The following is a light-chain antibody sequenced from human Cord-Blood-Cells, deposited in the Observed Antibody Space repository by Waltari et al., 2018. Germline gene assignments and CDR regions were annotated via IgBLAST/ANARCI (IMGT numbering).Light chain of an antibody. V-gene: IGLV4-69*01. CDR2: LNSDGSH. Sequence: QLVLTQSPSASASLGASVKLTCTLSSGHSSYALAWHPQQPEKGPRYLMKLNSDGSHSKGDGIPDRFSGSSSGAERCLTISSLQSEDEADYYCQTWGTGIWVFGGGTKLTVL. CDR1: SGHSSYA. CDR3: QTWGTGIWV. J-gene: IGLJ3*02.